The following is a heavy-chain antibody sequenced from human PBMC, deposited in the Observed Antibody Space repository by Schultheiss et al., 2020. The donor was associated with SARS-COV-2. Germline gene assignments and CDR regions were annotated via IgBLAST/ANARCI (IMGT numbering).Heavy chain of an antibody. CDR3: ASLTGNPLGFDN. V-gene: IGHV4-34*01. D-gene: IGHD1-14*01. J-gene: IGHJ4*02. Sequence: SETLSLTCAVYGGSFSGSYWSWIRQPPGKGLEWIGEINYSGSTNYDPSLKSRVTISLDTSKNHFSLKLTSVTAADTAVYYCASLTGNPLGFDNWGQGSLVTVSS. CDR1: GGSFSGSY. CDR2: INYSGST.